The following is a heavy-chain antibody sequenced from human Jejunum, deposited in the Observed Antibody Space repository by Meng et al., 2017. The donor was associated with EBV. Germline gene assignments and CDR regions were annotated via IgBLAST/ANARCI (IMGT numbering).Heavy chain of an antibody. CDR3: ARGEGGYCSSSSCYLGT. V-gene: IGHV7-4-1*02. CDR2: INTDTRNP. D-gene: IGHD2-2*01. J-gene: IGHJ4*02. CDR1: GYSFTSRA. Sequence: QGRLVQSGSELKPPGASVKVSCKASGYSFTSRAIHWVRQAPGQGLEWMGWINTDTRNPTYAQGLTGRFVFSLDTSVSTAYLQISSLKAEDTAVYYCARGEGGYCSSSSCYLGTWGQGTLVTVSS.